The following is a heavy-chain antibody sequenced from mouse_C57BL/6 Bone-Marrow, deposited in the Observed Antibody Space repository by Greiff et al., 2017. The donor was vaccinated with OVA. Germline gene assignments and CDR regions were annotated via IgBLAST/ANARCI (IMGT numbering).Heavy chain of an antibody. Sequence: LVESGGGLVQPKGSLKLSCAASGFSFNTYAMNWVRQAPGKGLEWVARIRSKSNNYATYYADSVKDRFTISRDDSESMLYLQMNNLKTEDTAMYYCVRHDVYWYFDVWGTGTTVTVSS. V-gene: IGHV10-1*01. D-gene: IGHD2-3*01. J-gene: IGHJ1*03. CDR1: GFSFNTYA. CDR2: IRSKSNNYAT. CDR3: VRHDVYWYFDV.